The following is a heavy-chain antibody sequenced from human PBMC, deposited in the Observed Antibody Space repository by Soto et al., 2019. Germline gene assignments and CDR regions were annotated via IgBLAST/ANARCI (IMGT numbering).Heavy chain of an antibody. D-gene: IGHD3-22*01. CDR3: ARDQLYYNDISGRPLNAFDV. CDR2: IGIGSSTK. CDR1: GFTFRNYG. V-gene: IGHV3-48*01. J-gene: IGHJ3*01. Sequence: PGGSLRLSCAASGFTFRNYGMNWVRQAPGKGLEWVSYIGIGSSTKYYADSVKGRFTISRDNAKNSLYLQMNSLRAEETAVYYCARDQLYYNDISGRPLNAFDVWGQGTMVTVSS.